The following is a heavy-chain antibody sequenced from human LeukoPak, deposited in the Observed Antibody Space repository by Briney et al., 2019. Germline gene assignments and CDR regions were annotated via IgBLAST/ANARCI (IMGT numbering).Heavy chain of an antibody. CDR1: GYTFTGYY. J-gene: IGHJ4*02. D-gene: IGHD2-2*01. CDR2: INPNSGGT. Sequence: GASVKVSCKASGYTFTGYYIHWVRQAPGQGLEWMGWINPNSGGTNYAQEFQGRVTMTRDTSISTAYMELSRLRSDDTAVYYCARGIGVPAAMPFWGQGTLVTVSS. CDR3: ARGIGVPAAMPF. V-gene: IGHV1-2*02.